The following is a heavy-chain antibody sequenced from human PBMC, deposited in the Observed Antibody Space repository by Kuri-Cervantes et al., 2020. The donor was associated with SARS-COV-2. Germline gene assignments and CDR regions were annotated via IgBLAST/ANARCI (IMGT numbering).Heavy chain of an antibody. V-gene: IGHV3-23*01. CDR2: ISGSGINF. J-gene: IGHJ4*02. CDR1: GFTFSSHA. D-gene: IGHD1-14*01. CDR3: ARDRKRTLFGDFDY. Sequence: GESLKISCSASGFTFSSHALHWVRQTPGKGLEWVSGISGSGINFENADSVKGRFTISSDTSKNTIYLQMNSLRVEDTAVSYGARDRKRTLFGDFDYWGQGLLVTVSS.